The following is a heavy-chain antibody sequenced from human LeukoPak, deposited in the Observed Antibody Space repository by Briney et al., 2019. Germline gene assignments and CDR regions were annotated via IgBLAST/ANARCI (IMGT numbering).Heavy chain of an antibody. Sequence: GGSLRLSCAASGFTFSSYWMSWVRQAPGKGLEWVGNIKQDGSEKYYVDSVKGRFTISRDNAKNSLYLQMNSLRAEDTAVYYCARVVGATSYYYYGMDVWGQGTTVTVSS. CDR3: ARVVGATSYYYYGMDV. CDR2: IKQDGSEK. J-gene: IGHJ6*02. D-gene: IGHD1-26*01. V-gene: IGHV3-7*01. CDR1: GFTFSSYW.